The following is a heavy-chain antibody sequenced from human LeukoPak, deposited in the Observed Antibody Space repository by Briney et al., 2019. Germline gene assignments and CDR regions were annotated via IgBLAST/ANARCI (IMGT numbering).Heavy chain of an antibody. CDR3: AKDGLRGYDFDF. V-gene: IGHV3-23*01. J-gene: IGHJ5*01. D-gene: IGHD5-12*01. CDR1: GFTFRSHA. Sequence: GGSLRLSCAASGFTFRSHAMSWDRQAPGKGLEWVSNILNSGDTKYYADSVKGRFIVSRDNSKNTLYLQMDRLRVDDTAVYYCAKDGLRGYDFDFWGPGTLVTVSS. CDR2: ILNSGDTK.